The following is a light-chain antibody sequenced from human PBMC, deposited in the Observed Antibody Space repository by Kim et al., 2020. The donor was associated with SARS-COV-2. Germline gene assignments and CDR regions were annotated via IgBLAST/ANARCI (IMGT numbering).Light chain of an antibody. CDR2: DVQ. Sequence: GQSITTSCTGTSSDICTYNFVAWYQQYPGKAPKLIIYDVQNRPSGVSNRFSGSKSGNTAYLTISGLQAEDEADYYCSSDRTGDTYVFGTGTKVTVL. J-gene: IGLJ1*01. CDR3: SSDRTGDTYV. CDR1: SSDICTYNF. V-gene: IGLV2-14*03.